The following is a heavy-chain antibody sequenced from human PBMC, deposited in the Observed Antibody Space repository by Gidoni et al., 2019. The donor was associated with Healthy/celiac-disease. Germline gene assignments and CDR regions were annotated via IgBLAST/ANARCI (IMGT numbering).Heavy chain of an antibody. CDR3: AKDRETAMGPYYFDY. CDR2: IGGSGGST. J-gene: IGHJ4*02. V-gene: IGHV3-23*01. CDR1: GFTLLSYA. Sequence: EVQLLESGGGLVQPGGSLRLSCAAPGFTLLSYAMSWVRQAPGKGLEWVSAIGGSGGSTYYADSVKGRFTISRDNSKNTLYLQMNSLRAEDTAVYYCAKDRETAMGPYYFDYWGQGTLVTVSS. D-gene: IGHD5-18*01.